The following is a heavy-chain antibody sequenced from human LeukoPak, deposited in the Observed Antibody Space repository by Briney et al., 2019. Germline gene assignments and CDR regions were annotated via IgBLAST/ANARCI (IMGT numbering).Heavy chain of an antibody. D-gene: IGHD3-16*02. V-gene: IGHV4-39*07. J-gene: IGHJ5*02. CDR1: GGSISSSSYY. Sequence: SETLSLTCTVSGGSISSSSYYWGWIRQPPGKGLEWIGSIYYSGSTYYNPSLKSRVTISIDTPKNQFSLKLSFVTAADTAVYYCARRGMITFGEVISRRRWFDPWGQGTLVTVSS. CDR2: IYYSGST. CDR3: ARRGMITFGEVISRRRWFDP.